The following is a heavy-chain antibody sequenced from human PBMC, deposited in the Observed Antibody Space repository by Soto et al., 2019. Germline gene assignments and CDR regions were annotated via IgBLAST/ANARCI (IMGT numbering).Heavy chain of an antibody. CDR3: VKRGTVTTDYYGMDV. D-gene: IGHD4-17*01. Sequence: EVQLLGSGGGLVQPGGSLRLSCAASGFTFTTYAMSWVRQAPGKGLEWVSGISDSGDTTYYADSVKGRFTISRDNSKSTLSLQMNSLRAEDTAVYYCVKRGTVTTDYYGMDVWGQGTTVTVSS. CDR2: ISDSGDTT. J-gene: IGHJ6*02. V-gene: IGHV3-23*01. CDR1: GFTFTTYA.